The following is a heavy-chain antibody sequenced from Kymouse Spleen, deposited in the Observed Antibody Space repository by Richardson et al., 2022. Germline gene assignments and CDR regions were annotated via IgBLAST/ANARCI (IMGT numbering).Heavy chain of an antibody. V-gene: IGHV3-74*01. Sequence: EVQLVESGGGLVQPGGSLRLSCAASGFTFSSYWMHWVRQAPGKGLVWVSRINSDGSSTSYADSVKGRFTISRDNAKNTLYLQMNSLRAEDTAVYYCAREGVYGSGSYPFDYWGQGTLVTVSS. J-gene: IGHJ4*02. CDR1: GFTFSSYW. CDR2: INSDGSST. CDR3: AREGVYGSGSYPFDY. D-gene: IGHD3-10*01.